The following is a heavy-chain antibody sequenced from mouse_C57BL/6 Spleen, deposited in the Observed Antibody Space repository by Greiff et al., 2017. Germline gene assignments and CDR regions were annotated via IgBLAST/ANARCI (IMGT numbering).Heavy chain of an antibody. CDR2: IYPRSGNT. Sequence: VQLQQSGAELVRPGASVKLSCKASGYTFTSYCISWVKQRTGQGLEWIGEIYPRSGNTYYNEKFKGKATLTADKSSSTAYMQLSSLTSEDSAVYCCAEDSSRGDWYLDDWGKGTTVTVSS. CDR1: GYTFTSYC. J-gene: IGHJ1*03. D-gene: IGHD1-1*01. CDR3: AEDSSRGDWYLDD. V-gene: IGHV1-81*01.